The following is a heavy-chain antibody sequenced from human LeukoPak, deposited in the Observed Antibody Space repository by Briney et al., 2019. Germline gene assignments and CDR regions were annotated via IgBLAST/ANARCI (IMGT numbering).Heavy chain of an antibody. CDR2: IYYSGST. D-gene: IGHD5-18*01. CDR1: GGSISSGSYY. V-gene: IGHV4-39*01. CDR3: ARQPNPLYSYGYYFDY. Sequence: PSETLSLSCTISGGSISSGSYYWGWIRQPPGKGLEWIGSIYYSGSTYYNPSLKSRVTISVDTSQNQFSLKLSSVTAADTAVYYCARQPNPLYSYGYYFDYWGQGTLVTVSS. J-gene: IGHJ4*02.